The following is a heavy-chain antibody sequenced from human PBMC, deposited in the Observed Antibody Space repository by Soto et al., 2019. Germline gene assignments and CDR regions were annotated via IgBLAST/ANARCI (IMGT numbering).Heavy chain of an antibody. CDR1: GVFVSSGSW. V-gene: IGHV4-4*02. J-gene: IGHJ3*02. CDR2: IHHSGRT. CDR3: ARQKKQGAFDI. Sequence: PSETLSLTCAVSGVFVSSGSWWSWVRQPPGKGLEWIGEIHHSGRTNYNPSLKSRVIISVDKSNNQFSLTLNSVTAADTAVYYCARQKKQGAFDIWGQGTMVTVSS.